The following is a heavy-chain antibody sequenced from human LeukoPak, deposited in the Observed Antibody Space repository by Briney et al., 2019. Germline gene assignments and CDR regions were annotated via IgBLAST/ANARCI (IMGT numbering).Heavy chain of an antibody. D-gene: IGHD3-22*01. V-gene: IGHV4-39*01. CDR2: IYYSGST. J-gene: IGHJ4*02. Sequence: PSETLSLTCTVSDDSIRTNTYYWGWIPQPPGKGLEWIGSIYYSGSTYYNLSLKSRVTISVDTSKKQFSLKLSSVTAADTAVYYCARLSPFGYYDSSGYPFDYWGQGTLVTVSS. CDR3: ARLSPFGYYDSSGYPFDY. CDR1: DDSIRTNTYY.